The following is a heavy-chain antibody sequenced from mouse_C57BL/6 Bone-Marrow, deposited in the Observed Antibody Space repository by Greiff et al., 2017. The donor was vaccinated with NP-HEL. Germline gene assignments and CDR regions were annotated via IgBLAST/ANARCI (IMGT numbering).Heavy chain of an antibody. D-gene: IGHD2-2*01. CDR1: GYTFTSYW. Sequence: QVQLQQPGAELVKPGASVKMSCKASGYTFTSYWITWVKQRPGQGLERIGDIYPGSGSTNYNEKFKSKATLTVDTSSSIAYMQLSSLTSEDSAVYYCALWLRYAMDYWGQGTSVTVSS. V-gene: IGHV1-55*01. J-gene: IGHJ4*01. CDR3: ALWLRYAMDY. CDR2: IYPGSGST.